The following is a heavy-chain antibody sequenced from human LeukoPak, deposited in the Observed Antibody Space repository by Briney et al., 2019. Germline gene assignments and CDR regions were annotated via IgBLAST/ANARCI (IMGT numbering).Heavy chain of an antibody. J-gene: IGHJ4*02. CDR3: ACGQLEMVDY. CDR1: GFTFSSYW. CDR2: INSGGSST. Sequence: PGGSLRLSRAASGFTFSSYWMHWVRQAPGKGLVWVSRINSGGSSTSYADSVKGRFTISRDNAKNTLYLQMNSLRAEDTAVYYCACGQLEMVDYWGQGTLVTVSS. V-gene: IGHV3-74*01. D-gene: IGHD6-6*01.